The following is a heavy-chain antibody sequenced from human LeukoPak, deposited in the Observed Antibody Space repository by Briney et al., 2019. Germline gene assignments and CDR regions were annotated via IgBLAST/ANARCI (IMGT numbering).Heavy chain of an antibody. J-gene: IGHJ4*02. Sequence: GGSLRLSCVVSGITFSGYSMIWVRQAPGKGLEWLSFMATSGNTIFYAESVKDRFTISRDNAKKSLYLQMNSLRDEDTAVYYCARVGGATAVTMYFEYWGQGTLVTVTS. V-gene: IGHV3-48*02. CDR3: ARVGGATAVTMYFEY. D-gene: IGHD1-26*01. CDR2: MATSGNTI. CDR1: GITFSGYS.